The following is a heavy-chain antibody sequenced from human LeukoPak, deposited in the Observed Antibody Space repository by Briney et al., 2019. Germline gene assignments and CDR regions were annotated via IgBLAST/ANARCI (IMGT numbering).Heavy chain of an antibody. J-gene: IGHJ4*02. Sequence: ASVKVSCKASGYTFTSYYTHWVRQAPGQGLEWMGIINPSGGSTSYAQKFQGRVTMTRDTSTSTVYMELSSLRSEDTAVYYCARASQYYYDSSGYYPFDYWGQGTLVIVSS. CDR1: GYTFTSYY. V-gene: IGHV1-46*01. CDR2: INPSGGST. D-gene: IGHD3-22*01. CDR3: ARASQYYYDSSGYYPFDY.